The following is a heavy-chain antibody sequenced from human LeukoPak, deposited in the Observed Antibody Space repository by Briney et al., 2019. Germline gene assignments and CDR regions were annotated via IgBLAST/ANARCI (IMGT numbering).Heavy chain of an antibody. D-gene: IGHD2-15*01. V-gene: IGHV1-2*02. J-gene: IGHJ3*02. CDR1: VYTFTGYY. Sequence: GASVNDSCKASVYTFTGYYMHWVRQAPGQGLAWMGWINPNSGGTNYAQKFQGRVTMTRDTSISTAYMELSRLRSDDTAVYYCARILGGPVRAFDIWGQGTMVTVSS. CDR3: ARILGGPVRAFDI. CDR2: INPNSGGT.